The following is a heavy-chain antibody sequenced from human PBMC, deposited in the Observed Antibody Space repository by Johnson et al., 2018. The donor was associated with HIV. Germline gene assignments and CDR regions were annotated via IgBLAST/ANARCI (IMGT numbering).Heavy chain of an antibody. CDR1: GFIFDDYG. CDR3: AREGGAFYDSSGSLAFDI. Sequence: VQLGECGGGVVQPGTSLRLSCAASGFIFDDYGMSWVRQAPGKGLEWVSGINWNGGSTGYADSVKGRFTISKDNSKSTLYVQMNRLTVDDTAVYYCAREGGAFYDSSGSLAFDIWGQ. D-gene: IGHD3-22*01. J-gene: IGHJ3*02. V-gene: IGHV3-20*04. CDR2: INWNGGST.